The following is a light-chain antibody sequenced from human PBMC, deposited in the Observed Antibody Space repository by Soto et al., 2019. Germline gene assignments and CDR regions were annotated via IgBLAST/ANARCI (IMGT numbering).Light chain of an antibody. J-gene: IGKJ3*01. CDR1: PAIITY. V-gene: IGKV1-33*01. CDR2: DAS. Sequence: DIQMTQSPSSLSASVGDRVTITCRASPAIITYLNWYQQKPGKAPKLLIYDASNLETGVPSRFSGTGSCTDFTFTISSLQPEGISTYYCQQYDNILFTFGPGTKVHLK. CDR3: QQYDNILFT.